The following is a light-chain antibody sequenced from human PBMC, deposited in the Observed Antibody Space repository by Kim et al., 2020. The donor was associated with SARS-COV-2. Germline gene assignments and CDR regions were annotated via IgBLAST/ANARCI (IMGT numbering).Light chain of an antibody. CDR2: GAF. CDR1: QSVSTY. CDR3: QQYHTSPYN. V-gene: IGKV3-20*01. Sequence: SLSPAERAALSCRAGQSVSTYLAWYQQEPGQSPRLLIYGAFNRAPGIPDRFSGSESGTDFTLTISGLEPEDFAVYYCQQYHTSPYNFGPGTKLEI. J-gene: IGKJ2*01.